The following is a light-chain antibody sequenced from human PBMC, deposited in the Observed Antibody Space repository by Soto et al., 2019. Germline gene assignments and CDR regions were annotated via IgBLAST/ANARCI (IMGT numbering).Light chain of an antibody. CDR2: SND. Sequence: QSVLSQPTSASGTPGQRVTISCSGRSSNIGSNIVNWYQQLPGTAPKLLIYSNDQRPSGVPDRFSGSNSGTSASLAISGLQSEDEADYYCSAWDASLNAVLFGGGTKLTVL. J-gene: IGLJ2*01. CDR3: SAWDASLNAVL. V-gene: IGLV1-44*01. CDR1: SSNIGSNI.